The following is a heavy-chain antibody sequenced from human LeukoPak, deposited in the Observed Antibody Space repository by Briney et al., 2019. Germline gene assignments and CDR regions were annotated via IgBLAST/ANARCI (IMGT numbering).Heavy chain of an antibody. V-gene: IGHV1-69*04. Sequence: ASVKVSCKASGGTFSSYAISWVRQAPGQRLEWMGRIIPIFGIANYAQKFQGRVTITADKSTSTAYMELSSLRSEDTAVYYCARDQDYYDSSGYLGYWGQGTLVTVSS. J-gene: IGHJ4*02. CDR2: IIPIFGIA. CDR3: ARDQDYYDSSGYLGY. D-gene: IGHD3-22*01. CDR1: GGTFSSYA.